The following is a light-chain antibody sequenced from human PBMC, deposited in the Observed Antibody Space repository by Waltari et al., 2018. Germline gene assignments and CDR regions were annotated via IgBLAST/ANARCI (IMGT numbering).Light chain of an antibody. CDR2: KAS. CDR3: LQYNSLWT. Sequence: DIQMTQSPSSLSASVGDRVTITCRASQSVSDWLAWYQQKPGKAPNLLIYKASRLESGVPSRFGGSGSGTEFTLTISSLQPDDFATYYCLQYNSLWTFGQGTKVEIK. V-gene: IGKV1-5*03. J-gene: IGKJ1*01. CDR1: QSVSDW.